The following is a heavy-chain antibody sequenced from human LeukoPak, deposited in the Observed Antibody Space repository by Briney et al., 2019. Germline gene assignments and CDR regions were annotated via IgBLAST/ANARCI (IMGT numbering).Heavy chain of an antibody. J-gene: IGHJ4*02. Sequence: GGSLRLSCAASGFTFSSYSMNWVRQAPGKGLEWVSYISSSSSTIYYADSVKGRFTISRDNAKNSLYLHMNSLRAEDTAVYYCARVYYDSSPDYWGQGTLVTVSS. CDR1: GFTFSSYS. CDR2: ISSSSSTI. D-gene: IGHD3-22*01. CDR3: ARVYYDSSPDY. V-gene: IGHV3-48*01.